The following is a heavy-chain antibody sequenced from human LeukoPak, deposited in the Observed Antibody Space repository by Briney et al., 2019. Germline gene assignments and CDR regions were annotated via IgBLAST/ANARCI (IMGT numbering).Heavy chain of an antibody. Sequence: SVKVSCKASGGTFSSYAISWVRQAPGQGLEWMGRIIPIFGTANYAQKFQGRVTITTDESTSTAYMELSSLRSEDKAVYYCASSPGYSGYGSYFDYWGQGTLVTVSS. V-gene: IGHV1-69*05. CDR2: IIPIFGTA. CDR1: GGTFSSYA. D-gene: IGHD5-12*01. J-gene: IGHJ4*02. CDR3: ASSPGYSGYGSYFDY.